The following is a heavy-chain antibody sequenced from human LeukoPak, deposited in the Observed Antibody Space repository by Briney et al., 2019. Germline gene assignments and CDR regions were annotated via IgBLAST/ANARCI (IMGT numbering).Heavy chain of an antibody. D-gene: IGHD3-10*01. J-gene: IGHJ5*02. CDR3: VRDGEGVAISVNYWFDP. V-gene: IGHV1-8*01. Sequence: ASVKVSCRASGFIFTGYDINWVRQAAGQRLEWMGWMNPITGSTGYARQFQGRVTMTRDTSTGTAYMELTSLRSEDTAVYYCVRDGEGVAISVNYWFDPWGQGTLVTVSS. CDR2: MNPITGST. CDR1: GFIFTGYD.